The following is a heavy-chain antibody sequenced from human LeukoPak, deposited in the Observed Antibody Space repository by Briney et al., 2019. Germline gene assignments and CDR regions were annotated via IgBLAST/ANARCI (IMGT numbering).Heavy chain of an antibody. V-gene: IGHV3-7*01. CDR1: GFTFSSYW. CDR2: IKQDGSEK. Sequence: PGGSLRLSCAASGFTFSSYWMSWVRQAPGKGLEWVANIKQDGSEKYYVDSVKGRFTISRDNAKNSLYLQMNSLRAEDTAVYYCARQKILAAAGPADYWGQGTLVTVSS. CDR3: ARQKILAAAGPADY. J-gene: IGHJ4*02. D-gene: IGHD6-13*01.